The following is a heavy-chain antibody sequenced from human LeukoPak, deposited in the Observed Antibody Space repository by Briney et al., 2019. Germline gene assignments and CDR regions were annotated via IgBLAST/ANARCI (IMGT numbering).Heavy chain of an antibody. J-gene: IGHJ5*02. CDR2: INHSGST. Sequence: SETLSLTCAVYGGSFSGYYWSWIRQPPGKGLEWIGEINHSGSTNYNPSLKSRVTISVDTSKNQFSLKLSSVTAADTAVYCCARAHYDFWSGYLGKSNWFDPWGQGTLVTVSS. CDR3: ARAHYDFWSGYLGKSNWFDP. V-gene: IGHV4-34*01. CDR1: GGSFSGYY. D-gene: IGHD3-3*01.